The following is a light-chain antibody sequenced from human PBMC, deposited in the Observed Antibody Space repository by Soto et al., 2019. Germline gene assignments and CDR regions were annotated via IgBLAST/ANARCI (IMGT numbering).Light chain of an antibody. J-gene: IGKJ1*01. CDR2: AAS. Sequence: EIVMTQSPATLSVSPGERATVSCRASESVSNNLVWYQQKHGQSPRLLIYAASTRATGIPARFSGSGSGAEFTLTISNLQPEDYAIYYCEQYHNWPPATFGQGTKVEVK. CDR1: ESVSNN. CDR3: EQYHNWPPAT. V-gene: IGKV3-15*01.